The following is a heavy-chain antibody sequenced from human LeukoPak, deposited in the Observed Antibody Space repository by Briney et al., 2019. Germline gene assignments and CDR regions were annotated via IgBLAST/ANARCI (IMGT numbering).Heavy chain of an antibody. D-gene: IGHD6-13*01. CDR3: ARGHPVAAAGTYYYYMDV. V-gene: IGHV1-18*01. Sequence: GASVKVSCKASGYTFTSYGISWVRQAPGQGLERMGWISAYNGNTNYAQKLQGRVTMTTDTSTSTAYMELRSLRSDDTAVYYCARGHPVAAAGTYYYYMDVWGKGTTVTVSS. CDR1: GYTFTSYG. CDR2: ISAYNGNT. J-gene: IGHJ6*03.